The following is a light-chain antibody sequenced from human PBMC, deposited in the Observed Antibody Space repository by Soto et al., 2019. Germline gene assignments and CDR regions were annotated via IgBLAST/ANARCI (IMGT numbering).Light chain of an antibody. CDR2: STN. CDR1: SSNIGSNS. V-gene: IGLV1-44*01. CDR3: AAWDDSLNGEVV. Sequence: QSVLTQPPSASGTPGQRVTISCSGNSSNIGSNSVNWYQQLPGTAPKLLIYSTNQRPSGVPDRFSGSKSDTSASLAISGLQSEDEADYYCAAWDDSLNGEVVFGGGTKLTVL. J-gene: IGLJ2*01.